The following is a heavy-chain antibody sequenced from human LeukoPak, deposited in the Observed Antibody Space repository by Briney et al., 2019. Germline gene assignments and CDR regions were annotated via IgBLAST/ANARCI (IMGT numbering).Heavy chain of an antibody. CDR2: ISYDGSNK. CDR1: GFTFSSYA. D-gene: IGHD2-15*01. V-gene: IGHV3-30*04. J-gene: IGHJ4*02. CDR3: AKARGEQNGGSNY. Sequence: GGSLRLSCAASGFTFSSYAMHWVRQAPGKGLEWVAVISYDGSNKYYADSVKGRFTISRDNSKNTLYLQMSSLRAEDTAVYYCAKARGEQNGGSNYWGQGTQVIVSS.